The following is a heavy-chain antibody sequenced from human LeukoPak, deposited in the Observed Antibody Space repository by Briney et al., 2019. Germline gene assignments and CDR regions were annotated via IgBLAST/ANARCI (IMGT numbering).Heavy chain of an antibody. CDR3: ASPSGYSSGWYLDY. Sequence: ASVKVSCKASGYTFTGYYMHWVRQAPGQGLEWMGWINPNSGGTDYAQKFQGRVTMTRDTSISTAYMELSRLRSDDTAVYYCASPSGYSSGWYLDYWGQGTLVTVSS. V-gene: IGHV1-2*02. CDR2: INPNSGGT. D-gene: IGHD6-19*01. CDR1: GYTFTGYY. J-gene: IGHJ4*02.